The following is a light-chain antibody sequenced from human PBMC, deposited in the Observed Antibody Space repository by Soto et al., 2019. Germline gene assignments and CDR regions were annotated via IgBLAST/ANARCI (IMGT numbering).Light chain of an antibody. CDR2: DAS. J-gene: IGKJ5*01. V-gene: IGKV1-39*01. Sequence: DIQMTQSPSSLSASVGDRVTITCRASQSISSYLNWYQQKPGKAPKLLIYDASSLLSGVPSRFSGSGSGTDFTLTISSLQPEDFSIYYCQQSDSTPYTFGQGTRLEIK. CDR1: QSISSY. CDR3: QQSDSTPYT.